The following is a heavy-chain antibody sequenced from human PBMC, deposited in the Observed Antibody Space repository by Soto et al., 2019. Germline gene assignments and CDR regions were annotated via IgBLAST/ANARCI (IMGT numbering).Heavy chain of an antibody. Sequence: PSETLSLTCTVSGASMSNYYGSWVRQPPGKGLEWIGYMFYSGGSNSNPSLKGRVTISVDTSKNQISLKLTSVTAADTAVYYCVRSGHSFGGVMWGQGTLVTVSS. CDR3: VRSGHSFGGVM. D-gene: IGHD3-16*01. CDR2: MFYSGGS. J-gene: IGHJ4*02. CDR1: GASMSNYY. V-gene: IGHV4-59*01.